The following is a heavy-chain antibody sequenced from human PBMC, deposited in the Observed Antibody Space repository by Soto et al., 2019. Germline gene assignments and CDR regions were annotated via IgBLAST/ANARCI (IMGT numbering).Heavy chain of an antibody. J-gene: IGHJ4*02. Sequence: SETLSLTCAVYGGSFSGYYWSWIRQPPGKGLEWIGEINHSGSTNYNPSLKSRVTISVDTSKNQFSLKLSSVTAADTAVYYCARGVLIPRYDYIWGSYRKYYFDYWGQGTLVTVSS. CDR1: GGSFSGYY. D-gene: IGHD3-16*02. CDR2: INHSGST. V-gene: IGHV4-34*01. CDR3: ARGVLIPRYDYIWGSYRKYYFDY.